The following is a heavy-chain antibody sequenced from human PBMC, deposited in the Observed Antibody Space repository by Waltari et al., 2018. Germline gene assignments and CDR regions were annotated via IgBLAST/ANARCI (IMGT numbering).Heavy chain of an antibody. CDR1: GDSVSSDSAA. CDR3: ARDGSSGYDHYMDV. V-gene: IGHV6-1*01. J-gene: IGHJ6*03. CDR2: TYFRSKNYN. D-gene: IGHD6-6*01. Sequence: QVQLEQSGPGLVKPSQTLSLTCAISGDSVSSDSAAWNWIRQSPSRGLEWLGRTYFRSKNYNDDAVTVKSRITINADTSKNQFSLHLSSVTPDDTAVYYCARDGSSGYDHYMDVWGEGTTVTISS.